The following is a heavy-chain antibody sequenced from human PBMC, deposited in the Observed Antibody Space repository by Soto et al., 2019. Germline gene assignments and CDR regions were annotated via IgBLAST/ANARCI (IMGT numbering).Heavy chain of an antibody. Sequence: ASVKVSCKASGYTFTSYGISWVRRAPGQGLEWMGWISAYNGNTNYAQKFQGWVTMTRDTSISTAYMELSRLRSDDTAVYYCARGGITMVRGVISDAFDIWGQGTMVTVSS. D-gene: IGHD3-10*01. CDR2: ISAYNGNT. CDR3: ARGGITMVRGVISDAFDI. J-gene: IGHJ3*02. V-gene: IGHV1-18*01. CDR1: GYTFTSYG.